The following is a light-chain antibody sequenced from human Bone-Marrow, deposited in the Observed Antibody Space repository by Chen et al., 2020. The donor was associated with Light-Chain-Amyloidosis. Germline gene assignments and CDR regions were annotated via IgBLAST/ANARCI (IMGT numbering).Light chain of an antibody. CDR2: RDT. CDR1: DLPTKY. J-gene: IGLJ2*01. CDR3: QSADSSGTDEVI. Sequence: SYELTQPPSVSVSPGQTARITCSGDDLPTKYAYWYQQKPGQAPVLVIHRDTERPSGISERFPGSSSGTTATLNISVVQAEDEADYHCQSADSSGTDEVIFGGGTKLTVL. V-gene: IGLV3-25*03.